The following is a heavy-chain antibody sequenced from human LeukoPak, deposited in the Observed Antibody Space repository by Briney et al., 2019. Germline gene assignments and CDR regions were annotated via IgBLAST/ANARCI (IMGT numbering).Heavy chain of an antibody. D-gene: IGHD6-19*01. CDR1: GYTFTGYY. CDR2: INPNSGGT. J-gene: IGHJ4*02. CDR3: ARVGSSGWYYFDY. V-gene: IGHV1-2*02. Sequence: ASVEVSCKASGYTFTGYYMHWVRQAPGQGLEWMGWINPNSGGTNYAQKFQGRVTMTRDTSISTAYMELSRLRSDDTAVYYCARVGSSGWYYFDYWGQGTLVTVSS.